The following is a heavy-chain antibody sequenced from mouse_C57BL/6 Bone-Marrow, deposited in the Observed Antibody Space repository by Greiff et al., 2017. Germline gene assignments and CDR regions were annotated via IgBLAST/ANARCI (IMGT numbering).Heavy chain of an antibody. CDR1: GFNIKDVY. CDR3: TTEGLCY. CDR2: FDPENGDT. Sequence: VQLQQSGAELVRQGAPVKLSCTASGFNIKDVYMHWGKQRPEQGLEWIGWFDPENGDTEYASKFQGKATITADTSSNTAYLQLSSLTSEDTAVYYCTTEGLCYGGQCTTLTVSS. D-gene: IGHD3-3*01. J-gene: IGHJ2*01. V-gene: IGHV14-4*01.